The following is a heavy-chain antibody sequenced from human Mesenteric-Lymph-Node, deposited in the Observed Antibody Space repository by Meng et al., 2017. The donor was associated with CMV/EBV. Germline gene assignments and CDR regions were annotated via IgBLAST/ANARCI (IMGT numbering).Heavy chain of an antibody. CDR2: IYSCGST. D-gene: IGHD6-13*01. Sequence: GESLKISCAASGFTVSSNYMSWVRQAPGKGLEWVSVIYSCGSTYYADSVKGRFTISRDNSKNTLYLQMNSLRAEDTAVYYCAKAVGIAAAGTWADYWGQGTLVTVSS. V-gene: IGHV3-66*03. CDR3: AKAVGIAAAGTWADY. CDR1: GFTVSSNY. J-gene: IGHJ4*02.